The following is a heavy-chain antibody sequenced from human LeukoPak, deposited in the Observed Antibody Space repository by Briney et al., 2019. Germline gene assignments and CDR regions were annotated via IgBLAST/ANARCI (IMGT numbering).Heavy chain of an antibody. CDR3: VRAENGMDV. CDR1: GFIVSSRY. CDR2: IYSGVGT. J-gene: IGHJ6*02. Sequence: PGGSLRLSCAASGFIVSSRYMSWVRQAPGKGLVWVSAIYSGVGTNYADSVKGRFTISRDNSRNTLYLQMNSLRAEDTAVYYCVRAENGMDVWGRGTAVTVS. V-gene: IGHV3-53*01.